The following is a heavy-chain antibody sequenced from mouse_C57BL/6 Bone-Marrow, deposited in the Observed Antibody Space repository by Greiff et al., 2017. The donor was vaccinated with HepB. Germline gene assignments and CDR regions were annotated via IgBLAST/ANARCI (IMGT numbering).Heavy chain of an antibody. Sequence: EVMLVESGGGLVKPGGSLKLSCAASGFTFSSYAMSWVRQTPEKRLEWVATISDGGSYTYYPDNVKGRFTISRDNAKNNLYLQMSHLKSEDTAMYYCAKGPSLWLRREFAYWGQGTLVTVSA. CDR1: GFTFSSYA. V-gene: IGHV5-4*03. D-gene: IGHD2-2*01. CDR3: AKGPSLWLRREFAY. CDR2: ISDGGSYT. J-gene: IGHJ3*01.